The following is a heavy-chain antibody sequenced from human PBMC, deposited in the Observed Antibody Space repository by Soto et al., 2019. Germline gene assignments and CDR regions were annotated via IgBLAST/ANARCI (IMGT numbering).Heavy chain of an antibody. CDR3: ASDVRAAAGNPR. V-gene: IGHV1-69*02. D-gene: IGHD6-13*01. CDR2: IIPILGIA. Sequence: QVQLVQSGAEVKKPGSSVKVSCKASGGTFSSYTISWVRQAPGQGLEWMGRIIPILGIANYAQKFQGRVTITADKSTSSAYMELSSLRSEDTAVYYCASDVRAAAGNPRWGQGTLVTVSS. J-gene: IGHJ4*02. CDR1: GGTFSSYT.